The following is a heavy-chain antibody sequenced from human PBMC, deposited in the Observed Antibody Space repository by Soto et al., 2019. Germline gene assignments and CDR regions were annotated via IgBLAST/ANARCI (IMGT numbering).Heavy chain of an antibody. Sequence: PSETLSLTCAVYGASFTKYYWSWIRQPPGKGLEWIGEINHSGRTNFNPSLKSRVTISVDRSKNQFSLKLRSVTAADTAVYYCASWLVGAPFDSWGHGTLVTVSS. CDR3: ASWLVGAPFDS. CDR1: GASFTKYY. J-gene: IGHJ4*01. D-gene: IGHD1-26*01. V-gene: IGHV4-34*01. CDR2: INHSGRT.